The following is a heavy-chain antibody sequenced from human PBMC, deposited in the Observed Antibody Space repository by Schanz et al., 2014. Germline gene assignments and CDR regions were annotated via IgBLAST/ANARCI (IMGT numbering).Heavy chain of an antibody. V-gene: IGHV1-69*02. CDR3: APAPQVENDPLTGYFAFDA. Sequence: QVQLVQSGAEVKKPGSSVKVSCKASGGTLQSYTFSWVRQAPGQGLEWMGRFVPRLRVALYAQNFRGRVTITADSSTNTAQLEGSRPGFEATDIYYCAPAPQVENDPLTGYFAFDAWGLGTLVTVSS. D-gene: IGHD3-9*01. J-gene: IGHJ4*02. CDR2: FVPRLRVA. CDR1: GGTLQSYT.